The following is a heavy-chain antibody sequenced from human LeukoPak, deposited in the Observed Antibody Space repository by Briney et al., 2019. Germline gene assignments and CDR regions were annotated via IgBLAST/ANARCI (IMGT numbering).Heavy chain of an antibody. Sequence: GGSLRLSCAASGFTFSSYAMSWVRQAPGKGLEWVSAISGSGGSIYFAGSVKGRFTISRDNAKNTLYLQMNSLRAEDTAVYYCAKRSSGDDYWGQGTLVTVSS. CDR1: GFTFSSYA. J-gene: IGHJ4*02. D-gene: IGHD6-19*01. CDR3: AKRSSGDDY. CDR2: ISGSGGSI. V-gene: IGHV3-23*01.